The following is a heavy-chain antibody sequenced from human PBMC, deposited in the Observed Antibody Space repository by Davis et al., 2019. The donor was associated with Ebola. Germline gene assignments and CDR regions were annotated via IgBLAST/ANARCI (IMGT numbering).Heavy chain of an antibody. V-gene: IGHV4-39*01. Sequence: SETLSLTCTVSGGSISSYYWSWIRQPPGKGLEWIGSIYYSGSTYYNPSLKSRVTISVDTSKNQFSLKLSSVTAADTAVYYCARQGSRILTGYYSSWFDPWGQGTLVTVSS. CDR1: GGSISSYY. D-gene: IGHD3-9*01. J-gene: IGHJ5*02. CDR3: ARQGSRILTGYYSSWFDP. CDR2: IYYSGST.